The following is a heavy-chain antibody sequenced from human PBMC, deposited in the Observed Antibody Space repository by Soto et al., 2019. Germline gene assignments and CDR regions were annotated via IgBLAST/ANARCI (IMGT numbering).Heavy chain of an antibody. Sequence: ASVKVSCKASGYTFTSYAMHWVRQAPGQRLEWMGWINAGNGNTKYSQKFQGRVTITRDTSASTAYMELSSLRSEDTAVYYCVTGYCRGGSCYSFDYRGQGTLVTVSS. D-gene: IGHD2-15*01. CDR3: VTGYCRGGSCYSFDY. J-gene: IGHJ4*02. CDR1: GYTFTSYA. V-gene: IGHV1-3*01. CDR2: INAGNGNT.